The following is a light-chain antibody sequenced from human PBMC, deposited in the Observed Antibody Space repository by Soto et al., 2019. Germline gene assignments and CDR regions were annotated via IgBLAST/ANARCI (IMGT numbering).Light chain of an antibody. Sequence: EIVLTQSPGTLSLSPGERAILSCRASQSVSSNYLAWYQQKPGQAPRLLIYGASNRATGIPDRFSGRGSGTDFTLTISRLEPEDFALYYCQQYGFPPWAFGQGTKVEIK. CDR2: GAS. CDR3: QQYGFPPWA. V-gene: IGKV3-20*01. CDR1: QSVSSNY. J-gene: IGKJ1*01.